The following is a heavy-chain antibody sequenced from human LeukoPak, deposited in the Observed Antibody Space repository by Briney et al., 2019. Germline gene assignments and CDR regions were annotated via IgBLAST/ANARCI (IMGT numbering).Heavy chain of an antibody. J-gene: IGHJ6*03. V-gene: IGHV4-39*01. D-gene: IGHD3-22*01. CDR1: GGSITSSSYY. Sequence: PSETLSLTCTVSGGSITSSSYYWGWIRQPPGKGLEWIGSFSYSGTAYFNPSLESRVTMSVDTSNNQVSLNVSSVTAADTGVYYCARPSSGYYYDYMDVWGKGTTVTASS. CDR3: ARPSSGYYYDYMDV. CDR2: FSYSGTA.